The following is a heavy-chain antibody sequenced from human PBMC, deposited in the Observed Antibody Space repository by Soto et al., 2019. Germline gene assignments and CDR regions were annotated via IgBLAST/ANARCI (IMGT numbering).Heavy chain of an antibody. D-gene: IGHD3-22*01. V-gene: IGHV3-13*05. CDR3: ARGGNSSGYYYGYYYYGMDV. CDR1: GFTFRSHD. CDR2: IGTAGDP. J-gene: IGHJ6*02. Sequence: GGSPRLFPPPSGFTFRSHDLHRIRQATGQGLEWVSAIGTAGDPYYPCSVKGRFTISRENAKNSLYLQMNSLRAGDTAVYYCARGGNSSGYYYGYYYYGMDVWGQGTTVTVAS.